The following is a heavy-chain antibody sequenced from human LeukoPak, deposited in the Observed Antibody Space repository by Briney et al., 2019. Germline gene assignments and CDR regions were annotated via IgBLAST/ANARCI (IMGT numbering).Heavy chain of an antibody. D-gene: IGHD5-12*01. Sequence: GRSLRLSCAASGFTFNNYGMHYVRQAPGKGLEWVAVISDDGRNKNYADSVKGRFTISRDNSKNTLYLQMSSLRVEDTALYYCVKPLGSAGYGYYFDYWGQGTLVTVSS. V-gene: IGHV3-30*18. J-gene: IGHJ4*02. CDR1: GFTFNNYG. CDR2: ISDDGRNK. CDR3: VKPLGSAGYGYYFDY.